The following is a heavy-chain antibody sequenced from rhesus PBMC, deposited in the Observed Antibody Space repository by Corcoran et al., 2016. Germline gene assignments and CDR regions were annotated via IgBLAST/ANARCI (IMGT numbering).Heavy chain of an antibody. J-gene: IGHJ4*01. CDR3: ARVGGVTHSRCDY. Sequence: QVQLQESGPGLVKPSETLSLTCTVSGASISSNWWSWIRQPTGKGLEWIGERKGKRENTNHHPVIKGLSTISKDASKNQFSLKLSSVTAADTAVDYCARVGGVTHSRCDYWGQGVLVTVSS. D-gene: IGHD3-22*01. CDR1: GASISSNW. CDR2: RKGKRENT. V-gene: IGHV4-80*01.